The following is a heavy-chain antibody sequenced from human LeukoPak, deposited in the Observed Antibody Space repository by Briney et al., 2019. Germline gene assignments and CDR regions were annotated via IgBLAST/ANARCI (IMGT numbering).Heavy chain of an antibody. D-gene: IGHD3-3*01. CDR1: GFTFSSYW. Sequence: GGSLRLSCAASGFTFSSYWMSWVRQAPGKGLEWVANIKQDGSEKYYVDSVKGRFTISRDNAKNSLYLQMNSLRAEDTAVYYCARDVRAEWLYSYYFDYWGQGTLVTVSS. J-gene: IGHJ4*02. CDR3: ARDVRAEWLYSYYFDY. V-gene: IGHV3-7*01. CDR2: IKQDGSEK.